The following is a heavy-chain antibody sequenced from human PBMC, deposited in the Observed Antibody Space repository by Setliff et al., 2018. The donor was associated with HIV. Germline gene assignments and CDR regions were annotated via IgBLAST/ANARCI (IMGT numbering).Heavy chain of an antibody. V-gene: IGHV3-30*02. CDR3: ARGSSGWGMDFYYYYMDV. D-gene: IGHD6-19*01. CDR2: IRYDGSNK. Sequence: SLRLSCAASGLTFSNYGMYWVRQAPGKGLEWVAFIRYDGSNKYHADSVRGRLTISRDNSKNTLYLQMNSLRPEDTAVYYCARGSSGWGMDFYYYYMDVWGKGTTVTVSS. CDR1: GLTFSNYG. J-gene: IGHJ6*03.